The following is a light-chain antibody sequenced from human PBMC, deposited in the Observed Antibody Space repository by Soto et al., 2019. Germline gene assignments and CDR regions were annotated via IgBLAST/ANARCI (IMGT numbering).Light chain of an antibody. V-gene: IGLV2-14*01. CDR2: EVS. J-gene: IGLJ1*01. CDR1: SSDVGAYNS. CDR3: SSYRSSSIYV. Sequence: QSVLTQPASVSGSPGQSITISCTGTSSDVGAYNSVSWYQQYPGKAPKLMMYEVSNRPSGVSDRFSGSKSGNTASLTISGLPTGDEADYYCSSYRSSSIYVFGTGSKLTVL.